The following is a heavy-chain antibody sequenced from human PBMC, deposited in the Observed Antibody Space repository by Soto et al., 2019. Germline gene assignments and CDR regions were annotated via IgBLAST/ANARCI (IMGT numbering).Heavy chain of an antibody. J-gene: IGHJ3*02. CDR3: AHIMITYGGVIGDDAFDI. CDR1: GFSLTTTGVC. D-gene: IGHD3-16*02. Sequence: QITLKESGPTLVRPTQTLTLTCTFSGFSLTTTGVCVGWIRQPPGEALDWLAVIYWDDDRRYTPSLRNRLTITKDTSKNQVVLTMTNMDPVDTATYYCAHIMITYGGVIGDDAFDIWGQGTLVTVSS. CDR2: IYWDDDR. V-gene: IGHV2-5*02.